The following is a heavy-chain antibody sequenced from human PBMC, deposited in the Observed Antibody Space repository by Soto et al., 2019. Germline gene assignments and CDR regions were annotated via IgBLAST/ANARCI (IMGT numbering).Heavy chain of an antibody. Sequence: ASVKVSCKASGYTFTSYAMHWVRQAPGQRLEWMGWINAGNGNTKYSQKFQGRVTITRDTSASTAYMELSRLRPEDTAVSYCARVSRDYDFWSGNPYYYYGMDVWGQGTTVTVSS. J-gene: IGHJ6*02. CDR3: ARVSRDYDFWSGNPYYYYGMDV. D-gene: IGHD3-3*01. V-gene: IGHV1-3*01. CDR2: INAGNGNT. CDR1: GYTFTSYA.